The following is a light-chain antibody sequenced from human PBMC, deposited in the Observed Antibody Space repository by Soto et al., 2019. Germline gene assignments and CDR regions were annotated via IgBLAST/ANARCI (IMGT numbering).Light chain of an antibody. CDR3: SSYTSSSTPYV. CDR2: DVS. J-gene: IGLJ1*01. V-gene: IGLV2-14*03. CDR1: NSDVGGYTY. Sequence: QSALTQPASVSGSPGQSITISCTGTNSDVGGYTYVSWYQQHPGKAPKLMIYDVSNRPSGVSNRFSGSKSGNTASLTISGLQADDEADYYCSSYTSSSTPYVFGTGTKVTDL.